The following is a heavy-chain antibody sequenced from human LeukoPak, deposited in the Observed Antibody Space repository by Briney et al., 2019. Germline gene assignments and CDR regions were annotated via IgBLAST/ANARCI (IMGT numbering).Heavy chain of an antibody. Sequence: SETLCLTCAVYGGSFSGYYWSWIRQPPGKGLEWIGEINHSGSTNYNPSLKSRVTISVDTSKNQFSLKLSSVTAADTAVYYCARGRNSGSYSVFRPYYYGMDVWGQGTTVTVSS. CDR2: INHSGST. V-gene: IGHV4-34*01. CDR3: ARGRNSGSYSVFRPYYYGMDV. D-gene: IGHD1-26*01. CDR1: GGSFSGYY. J-gene: IGHJ6*02.